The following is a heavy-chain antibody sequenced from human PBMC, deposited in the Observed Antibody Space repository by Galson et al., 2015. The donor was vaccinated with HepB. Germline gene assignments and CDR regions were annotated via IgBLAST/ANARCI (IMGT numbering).Heavy chain of an antibody. CDR2: VIPLSGVT. CDR1: GGTFVYYT. Sequence: SVKVSCKASGGTFVYYTINWVRQAPGQGLEWMGRVIPLSGVTNYAQRFQGRVTITADRSTSTAYVVLSSLGSEDTAVYYCARVGGCENAFDLWGQGTMVTVSS. CDR3: ARVGGCENAFDL. V-gene: IGHV1-69*02. D-gene: IGHD6-19*01. J-gene: IGHJ3*01.